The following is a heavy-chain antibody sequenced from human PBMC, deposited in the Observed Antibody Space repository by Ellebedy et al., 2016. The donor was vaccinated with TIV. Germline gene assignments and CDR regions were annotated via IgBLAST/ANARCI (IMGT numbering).Heavy chain of an antibody. Sequence: PGGSLRLSCAAFGFTFTSYGLHWVRQAPGKGLEWVAFVLYNGFNTYYRDSVRGRFYISRDNAKDTLYLQMSSLRHEDTAVYHCVRGKGYDFGEEWGQGTLVSVSS. D-gene: IGHD4-17*01. J-gene: IGHJ4*02. CDR2: VLYNGFNT. CDR1: GFTFTSYG. CDR3: VRGKGYDFGEE. V-gene: IGHV3-30*03.